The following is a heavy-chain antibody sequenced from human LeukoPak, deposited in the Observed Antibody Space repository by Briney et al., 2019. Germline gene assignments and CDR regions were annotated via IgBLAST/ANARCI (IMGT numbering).Heavy chain of an antibody. J-gene: IGHJ6*02. CDR1: GFTFSNYA. CDR2: IRSKAYGGTT. Sequence: GGSLRLSCAASGFTFSNYAMSWFRQAPGKGLEWVGFIRSKAYGGTTEYAASVKGRFTISRDDSKSIAYLQMNSLKTEDTAVYYCTRGGSSSFLPYYYYGMDVWGQGTTVTVSS. D-gene: IGHD6-13*01. V-gene: IGHV3-49*03. CDR3: TRGGSSSFLPYYYYGMDV.